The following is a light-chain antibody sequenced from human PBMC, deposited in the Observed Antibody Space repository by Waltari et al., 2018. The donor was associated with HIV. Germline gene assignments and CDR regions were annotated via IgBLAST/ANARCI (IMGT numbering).Light chain of an antibody. Sequence: DIQMTQSPSSLSASIGDRVTITCRAGQTIHTFLNWYQLTSGKAPKLLIYATSNLQSGVPSRFSGSGSGTEYTLTISNLQPEDFATYYCQQSYSAVYTFGQGTKLEI. J-gene: IGKJ2*01. V-gene: IGKV1-39*01. CDR1: QTIHTF. CDR2: ATS. CDR3: QQSYSAVYT.